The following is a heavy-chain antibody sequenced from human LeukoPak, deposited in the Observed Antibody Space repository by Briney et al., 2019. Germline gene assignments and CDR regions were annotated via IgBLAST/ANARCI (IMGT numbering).Heavy chain of an antibody. Sequence: ASVKVSCKASGYTFTSYGINWVRQAPGQGIEWMGWISAYNGNTNYAQNFQGRVTMTTDTSTSTAYMELRSLRSDDTAVYYCARIWFPGRVGFSPIDYWGQGTLVTVSS. J-gene: IGHJ4*02. CDR3: ARIWFPGRVGFSPIDY. CDR1: GYTFTSYG. CDR2: ISAYNGNT. D-gene: IGHD3-10*01. V-gene: IGHV1-18*01.